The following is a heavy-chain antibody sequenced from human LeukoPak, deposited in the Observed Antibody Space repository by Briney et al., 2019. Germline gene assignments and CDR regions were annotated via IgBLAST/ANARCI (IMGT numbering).Heavy chain of an antibody. CDR2: ISYDGRNK. D-gene: IGHD6-13*01. Sequence: GGSLGLSCAASGFTVSSNYMSWVRQAPGKGLEWVAVISYDGRNKYYADSVKGRSTISRDNSKNTLYVQMNSLRAVDTAVYYCARGTGIAAAGSFFEYWGQGTLVIVSS. CDR1: GFTVSSNY. CDR3: ARGTGIAAAGSFFEY. V-gene: IGHV3-30*03. J-gene: IGHJ4*02.